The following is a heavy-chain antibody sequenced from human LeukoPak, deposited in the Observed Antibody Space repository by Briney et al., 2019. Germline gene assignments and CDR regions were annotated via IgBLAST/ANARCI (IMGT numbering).Heavy chain of an antibody. CDR3: AKEPYSSGWQIPFDY. CDR1: GFTFNSYS. J-gene: IGHJ4*02. V-gene: IGHV3-23*01. D-gene: IGHD6-19*01. CDR2: ISPSSTYT. Sequence: GGSLRLSCTASGFTFNSYSMSWVRQAPGKGLEWVSAISPSSTYTYVADSVKGRFIISRDNSKNTLYLQMNSLRAEDTAVYYCAKEPYSSGWQIPFDYWGQGTLVTVSS.